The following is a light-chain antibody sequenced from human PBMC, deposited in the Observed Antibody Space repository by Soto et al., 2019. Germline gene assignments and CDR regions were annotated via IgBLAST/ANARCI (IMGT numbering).Light chain of an antibody. CDR2: GNN. V-gene: IGLV1-40*01. J-gene: IGLJ1*01. CDR3: SSYAGSSNV. Sequence: QSVLTQPPSVSGAPGQRVTISCTGSNSNIGAGFAVHWYQQLPGTAPKLLIHGNNNRPSGVPDRFSGSKSDTSASLAITGLQADDEADYYCSSYAGSSNVFGTGTKVTVL. CDR1: NSNIGAGFA.